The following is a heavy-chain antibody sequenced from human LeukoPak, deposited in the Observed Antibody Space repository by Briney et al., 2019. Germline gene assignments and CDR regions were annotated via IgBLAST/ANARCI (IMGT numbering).Heavy chain of an antibody. Sequence: GGSLRLSCAASGFTFSSYAMSWVRQAPGKGLEWVSAISGSGGSTYYADSVKGRFTISRDNAKNSLYLQMNSLRAEDTALYYCAKDIRTYYGSGSLYYYYGMDVWGQGTTVTVSS. CDR1: GFTFSSYA. V-gene: IGHV3-23*01. D-gene: IGHD3-10*01. CDR3: AKDIRTYYGSGSLYYYYGMDV. J-gene: IGHJ6*02. CDR2: ISGSGGST.